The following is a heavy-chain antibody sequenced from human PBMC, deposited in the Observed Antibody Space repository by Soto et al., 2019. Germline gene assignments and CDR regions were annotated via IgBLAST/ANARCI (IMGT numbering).Heavy chain of an antibody. J-gene: IGHJ4*02. CDR2: INPSSGTT. CDR3: ARGRIAAAAYYFDY. V-gene: IGHV1-2*02. CDR1: GYTFTAYY. D-gene: IGHD6-13*01. Sequence: ASVKVSCKASGYTFTAYYMHWVRQAPGQGLEWMGWINPSSGTTDYAQKFQGRVTMTRDTSISTAYVELSSLRSDDTAIYYCARGRIAAAAYYFDYWGQGTLVTVSS.